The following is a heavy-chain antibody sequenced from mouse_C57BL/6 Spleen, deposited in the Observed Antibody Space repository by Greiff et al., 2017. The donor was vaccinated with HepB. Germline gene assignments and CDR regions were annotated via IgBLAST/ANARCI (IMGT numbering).Heavy chain of an antibody. Sequence: EVQGVESGGGLVKPGGSLKLSCAASGFTFSSYAMSWVRQTPEKRLEWVATISDGGSYTYYPDNVKGRFTISRDNAKNNLYLQMSHLKSEDTAMYYCAREVIYYDYDGAMDYWGQGTSVTVSS. CDR1: GFTFSSYA. J-gene: IGHJ4*01. D-gene: IGHD2-4*01. V-gene: IGHV5-4*01. CDR2: ISDGGSYT. CDR3: AREVIYYDYDGAMDY.